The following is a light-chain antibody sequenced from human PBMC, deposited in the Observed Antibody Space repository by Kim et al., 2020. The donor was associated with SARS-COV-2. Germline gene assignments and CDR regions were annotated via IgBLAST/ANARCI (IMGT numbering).Light chain of an antibody. CDR3: QQFDNLPLT. Sequence: APVGDRVTITCQSSQDIMKFLNWYQQKPGKAPKLLIHDASNLETGVPSRFSGGGSGTHFTFTISSLQPEDIATYYCQQFDNLPLTFGGGTKVDIK. V-gene: IGKV1-33*01. CDR2: DAS. J-gene: IGKJ4*01. CDR1: QDIMKF.